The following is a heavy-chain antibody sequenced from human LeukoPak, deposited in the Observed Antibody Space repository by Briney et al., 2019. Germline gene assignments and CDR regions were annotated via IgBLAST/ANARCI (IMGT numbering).Heavy chain of an antibody. CDR2: ISSSSSYI. V-gene: IGHV3-21*01. CDR3: ARDQFDDILTGTSVYYFDY. Sequence: GGSLRLSCAASGFTFSSYSMNWVRLAPGKGLEWVSSISSSSSYIYYADSVKGRFTISRDNAKNSLYLQMNSLRAEDTAVYYCARDQFDDILTGTSVYYFDYWGQGTLVTVSS. D-gene: IGHD3-9*01. CDR1: GFTFSSYS. J-gene: IGHJ4*02.